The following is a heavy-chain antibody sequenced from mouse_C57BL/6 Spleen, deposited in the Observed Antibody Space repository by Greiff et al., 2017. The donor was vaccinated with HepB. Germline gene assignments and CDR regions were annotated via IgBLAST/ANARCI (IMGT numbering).Heavy chain of an antibody. CDR2: IYPSDSET. CDR3: ARRSMITSLSDY. Sequence: QVQLQQSGAELVRPGSSVKLSCKASGYTFTSYWMDWVKQRPGQGLEWIGNIYPSDSETHYNQKFKDKGTLTVDKYSSTAHMQLSSLTYEDSAVFICARRSMITSLSDYWDQGTTLTVSS. J-gene: IGHJ2*01. D-gene: IGHD2-4*01. CDR1: GYTFTSYW. V-gene: IGHV1-61*01.